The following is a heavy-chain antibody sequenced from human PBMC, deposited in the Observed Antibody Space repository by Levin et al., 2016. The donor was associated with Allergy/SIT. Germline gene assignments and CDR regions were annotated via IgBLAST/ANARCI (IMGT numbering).Heavy chain of an antibody. CDR2: ISYDGSNK. CDR3: AKDFPGSSSTLYGMDV. CDR1: GFTFSSYG. Sequence: GESLKISCAASGFTFSSYGMHWVRQAPGKGLEWVAVISYDGSNKYYADSVKGRFTISRDNSKNTLYLQMNSLRAEDTAVYYCAKDFPGSSSTLYGMDVWGQGTTVTVSS. V-gene: IGHV3-30*18. J-gene: IGHJ6*02. D-gene: IGHD6-13*01.